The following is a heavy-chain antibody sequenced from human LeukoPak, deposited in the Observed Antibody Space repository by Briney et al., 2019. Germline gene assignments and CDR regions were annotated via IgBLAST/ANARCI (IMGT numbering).Heavy chain of an antibody. CDR3: AREATVLSDAFDI. Sequence: GGSLRLSCAASGFTVSSNYMSWVRQAPGKGLEWVSVIYSGGSTYYADSVKGRFTISRDNSKNTLYLQMNSLRAEDTAVYYCAREATVLSDAFDIWGQGTMVTVSS. CDR2: IYSGGST. J-gene: IGHJ3*02. V-gene: IGHV3-53*01. CDR1: GFTVSSNY. D-gene: IGHD4-17*01.